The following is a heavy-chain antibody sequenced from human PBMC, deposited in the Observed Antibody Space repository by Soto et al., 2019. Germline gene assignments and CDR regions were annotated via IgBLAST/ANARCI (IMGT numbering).Heavy chain of an antibody. D-gene: IGHD2-8*02. Sequence: QVHLVESGGGVVQPGRSLRLSCAVSGFTVSTYGMHWVRQAPGKGLEWVAVISRDGGTKFYADSVKGRFTISRDNSRNTRFLEMNSLRGDDMAVYYCTGEVASGYWGQGTLVTVSS. V-gene: IGHV3-30*03. J-gene: IGHJ4*02. CDR1: GFTVSTYG. CDR2: ISRDGGTK. CDR3: TGEVASGY.